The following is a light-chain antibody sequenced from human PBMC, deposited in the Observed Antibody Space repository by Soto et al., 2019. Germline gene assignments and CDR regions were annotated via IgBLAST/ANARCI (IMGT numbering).Light chain of an antibody. CDR2: KVS. J-gene: IGLJ3*02. CDR1: SSDVGDGDF. V-gene: IGLV2-14*01. Sequence: QSALTQPASESGSPRQSITISCTGTSSDVGDGDFVSWYQQRPGNAPKLMIYKVSNRPSGVSNRFSGSKSGNTASLTISGLQAEDEADYYCCSYTRSYTWVFGGGTKVTVL. CDR3: CSYTRSYTWV.